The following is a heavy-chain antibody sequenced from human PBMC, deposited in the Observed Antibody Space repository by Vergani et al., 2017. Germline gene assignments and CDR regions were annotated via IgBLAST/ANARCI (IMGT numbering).Heavy chain of an antibody. CDR1: GDSISTSSYA. J-gene: IGHJ4*02. D-gene: IGHD2-21*01. CDR3: ARHISVVRPWSMTAFDY. CDR2: VFYGGRT. Sequence: QMQLQESGPGLVKPSETLSLSCTVSGDSISTSSYAWGWIRQPPGKTLEWIGTVFYGGRTSYNPSLKSRVTLSLDTSKKQISLHLTSVTAAATAVYYCARHISVVRPWSMTAFDYWGQGTLVTVSS. V-gene: IGHV4-39*01.